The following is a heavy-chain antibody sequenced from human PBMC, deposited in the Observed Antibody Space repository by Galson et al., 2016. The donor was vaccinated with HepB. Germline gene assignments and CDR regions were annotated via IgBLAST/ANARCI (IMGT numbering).Heavy chain of an antibody. CDR1: GFSLTTSGVG. Sequence: PALVKPTQTLTLTCTFSGFSLTTSGVGVGWIRQPPGKALEWLALIYWDDDKRYSPTLESRLTITKDTAKHQVVLTMTNMDPVDTATYFCIHTEVHTALDPKIYYYYYVDVWGKGTTVTVSS. CDR2: IYWDDDK. CDR3: IHTEVHTALDPKIYYYYYVDV. D-gene: IGHD1-1*01. J-gene: IGHJ6*03. V-gene: IGHV2-5*02.